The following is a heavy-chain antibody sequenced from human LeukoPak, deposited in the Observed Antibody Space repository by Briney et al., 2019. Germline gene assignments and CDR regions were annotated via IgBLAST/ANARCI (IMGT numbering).Heavy chain of an antibody. D-gene: IGHD6-19*01. J-gene: IGHJ4*02. CDR1: GGSFSGYY. CDR2: INHSGST. CDR3: ARGALKYSSGWYVRGNYYFDY. V-gene: IGHV4-34*01. Sequence: SETLSLTCAVYGGSFSGYYWSWIRQPPGKGLEWIGEINHSGSTNYNPSLKSRVTISVDTSKNQFFLKLSSVTAADTAVYYCARGALKYSSGWYVRGNYYFDYWGQGTLVTVSS.